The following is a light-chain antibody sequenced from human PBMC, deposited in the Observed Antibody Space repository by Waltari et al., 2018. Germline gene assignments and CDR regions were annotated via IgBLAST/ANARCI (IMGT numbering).Light chain of an antibody. CDR1: RAQSSNV. V-gene: IGLV4-69*01. J-gene: IGLJ3*02. CDR2: VNSDCSH. CDR3: QTGGHGTCV. Sequence: QLVLPQSPSASASLGASVKLTCPLSRAQSSNVIAWHQQQQEQGPRYLMKVNSDCSHSKGDEIPDRFSGSSSVAERYLTISSVQSEDEADSYCQTGGHGTCVFGGGTKLTVL.